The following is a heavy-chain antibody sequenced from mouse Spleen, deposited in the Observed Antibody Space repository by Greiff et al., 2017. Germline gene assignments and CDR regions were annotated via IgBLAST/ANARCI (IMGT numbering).Heavy chain of an antibody. D-gene: IGHD1-1*01. CDR1: GYTFTSYW. Sequence: VQLQQSGTVLARPGASVKMSCKTSGYTFTSYWMHWVKQRPGQGLEWIGAIYPGNSDTSYNQKFKGKAKLTAVTSASTAYMELSSLTNEDSAVYYCTNNYYGSSSWFAYWGQGTLVTVSA. J-gene: IGHJ3*01. CDR2: IYPGNSDT. V-gene: IGHV1-5*01. CDR3: TNNYYGSSSWFAY.